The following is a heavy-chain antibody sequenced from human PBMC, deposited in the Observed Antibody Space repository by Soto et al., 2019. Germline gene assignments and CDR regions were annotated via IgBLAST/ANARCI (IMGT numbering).Heavy chain of an antibody. D-gene: IGHD2-8*02. CDR3: VRPGAECFCEIDY. CDR2: IYWDDDK. Sequence: SGPTLVNPTQTLRLTCTFSGFSLITSGLGVGWIRQPPGKALEWLALIYWDDDKRYSTSLKSRLTITKDNSKNQVVLTMTNMEPVDTAAYYFVRPGAECFCEIDYLGPGTLVTGSS. V-gene: IGHV2-5*02. CDR1: GFSLITSGLG. J-gene: IGHJ4*02.